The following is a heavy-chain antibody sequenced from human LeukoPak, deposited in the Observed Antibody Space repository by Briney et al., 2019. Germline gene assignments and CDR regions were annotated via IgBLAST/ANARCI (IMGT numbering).Heavy chain of an antibody. Sequence: GGSLRLSCAASGFTFKNYAMNWVRQSPGQGLEWVSTISGDAVTSWYADSVKGRFTVSRDNSKNTLYLQMNSLRAEDTAVYYCAKDEDSGSYSWGQGTLVTVSS. CDR1: GFTFKNYA. J-gene: IGHJ4*02. CDR3: AKDEDSGSYS. CDR2: ISGDAVTS. V-gene: IGHV3-23*01. D-gene: IGHD1-26*01.